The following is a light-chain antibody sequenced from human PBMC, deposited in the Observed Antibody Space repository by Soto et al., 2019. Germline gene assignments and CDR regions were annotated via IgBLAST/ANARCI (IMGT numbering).Light chain of an antibody. CDR3: TSYTPTGALV. J-gene: IGLJ3*02. CDR1: SSNIGAGYD. CDR2: EVR. V-gene: IGLV1-40*01. Sequence: QSVLTQPPSVSGAPGQRVTISCTGSSSNIGAGYDVHWYQHRPGKAPRLMIYEVRNRLSGVSNRFSGSKSGNTASLTISGLQSEDEADYYCTSYTPTGALVFGSGTKLTVL.